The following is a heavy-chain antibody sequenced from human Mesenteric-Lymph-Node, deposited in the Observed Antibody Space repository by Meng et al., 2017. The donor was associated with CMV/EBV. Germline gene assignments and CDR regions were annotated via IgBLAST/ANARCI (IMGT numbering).Heavy chain of an antibody. Sequence: SVKVSCKASGGTFSSYAINWVRQAPGQGLEWLGGIIPVFGTTKYAHKFQGRLTITADQSTSTAYMELSSLRSEDTAFYYCARDPIAASASDYWGQGTLVTVSS. J-gene: IGHJ4*02. CDR1: GGTFSSYA. D-gene: IGHD6-13*01. CDR3: ARDPIAASASDY. V-gene: IGHV1-69*13. CDR2: IIPVFGTT.